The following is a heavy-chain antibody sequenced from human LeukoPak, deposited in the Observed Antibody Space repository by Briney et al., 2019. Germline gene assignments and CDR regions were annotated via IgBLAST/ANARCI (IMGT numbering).Heavy chain of an antibody. J-gene: IGHJ4*02. CDR1: GFTFSSYS. V-gene: IGHV3-21*01. Sequence: GGSLRLSCATSGFTFSSYSMNWVRQAPGKGLEWVSSISSSSSYICYADSVKGRFTISRDNAKNSLYLQMNSLRAEDTAVYYCARVAGDILTGYYPDYWGQGTLVTVSS. CDR3: ARVAGDILTGYYPDY. D-gene: IGHD3-9*01. CDR2: ISSSSSYI.